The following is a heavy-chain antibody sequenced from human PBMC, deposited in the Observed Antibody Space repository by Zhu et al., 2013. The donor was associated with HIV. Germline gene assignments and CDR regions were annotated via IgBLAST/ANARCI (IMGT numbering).Heavy chain of an antibody. D-gene: IGHD2-2*01. CDR1: GYTFTSYG. J-gene: IGHJ4*02. CDR2: ISAYNGNT. V-gene: IGHV1-18*01. CDR3: ARVRDIVVVPAAMGPAAY. Sequence: QVQLVQSGAEVKKPGASVKVSCKASGYTFTSYGISWVRQAPGQGLEWMGWISAYNGNTNYAQKLQGRVTMTTDTSTSTAYMELRSLRSDDTAVYYCARVRDIVVVPAAMGPAAYWGQGTLVTVSS.